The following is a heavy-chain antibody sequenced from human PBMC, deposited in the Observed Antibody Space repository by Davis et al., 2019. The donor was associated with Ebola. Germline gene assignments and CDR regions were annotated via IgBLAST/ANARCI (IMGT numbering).Heavy chain of an antibody. D-gene: IGHD1-1*01. V-gene: IGHV3-74*01. J-gene: IGHJ4*02. Sequence: HTGGSLRLSCAASGFTFGIYWMHWVRHAPGKGLVWVSRINSDGTSTSYADSVKGRLTISRDNAKNTLYLQMNSLRAEDTAVYYCTRGRHSEPTYDDYWGQGTLVTVSS. CDR1: GFTFGIYW. CDR2: INSDGTST. CDR3: TRGRHSEPTYDDY.